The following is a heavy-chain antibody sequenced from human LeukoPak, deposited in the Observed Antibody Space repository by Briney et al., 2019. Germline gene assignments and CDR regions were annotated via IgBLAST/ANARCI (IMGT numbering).Heavy chain of an antibody. V-gene: IGHV4-59*01. CDR1: GVSISSYY. CDR2: IYYSGST. J-gene: IGHJ3*02. CDR3: ARHGYCSSTSCRGYAFDI. Sequence: SETLSLTCTVSGVSISSYYWSWIRQPPGKGLEGIGYIYYSGSTNYNPSLKSRVTISVDTSKNQFSLKLSSVTAADTAVYYCARHGYCSSTSCRGYAFDIWGQGTMVTVSS. D-gene: IGHD2-2*01.